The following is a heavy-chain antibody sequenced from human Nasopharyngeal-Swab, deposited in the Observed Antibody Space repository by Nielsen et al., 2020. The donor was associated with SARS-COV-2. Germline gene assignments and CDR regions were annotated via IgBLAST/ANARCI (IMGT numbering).Heavy chain of an antibody. Sequence: SETLSLTCAVYGGSFSGYYWSWIRQPPGKGLEWIGEINHSGSTNYNPSLKSRVTISVDTSKNQFSLKLSSVTAADTAGYYCARGGGVWGSYYYYWGQGTLVTVSS. D-gene: IGHD1-26*01. CDR3: ARGGGVWGSYYYY. V-gene: IGHV4-34*01. CDR2: INHSGST. CDR1: GGSFSGYY. J-gene: IGHJ4*02.